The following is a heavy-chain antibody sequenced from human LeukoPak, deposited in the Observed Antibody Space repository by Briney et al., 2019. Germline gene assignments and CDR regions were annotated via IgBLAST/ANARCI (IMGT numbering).Heavy chain of an antibody. CDR2: IYYSGST. D-gene: IGHD4-17*01. V-gene: IGHV4-59*08. Sequence: SETLSLTCAVYGGSFSGYYWSWIRQPPGKGLEWIGYIYYSGSTNYNPSLKSRVTISVDTSKNQFSLKLSSVTAADTAVYYCARHWNYDYGDYVLGYWGQGTLVTVSS. CDR3: ARHWNYDYGDYVLGY. CDR1: GGSFSGYY. J-gene: IGHJ4*02.